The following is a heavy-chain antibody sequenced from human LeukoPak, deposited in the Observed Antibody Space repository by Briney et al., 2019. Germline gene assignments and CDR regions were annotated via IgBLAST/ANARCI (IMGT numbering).Heavy chain of an antibody. J-gene: IGHJ4*02. D-gene: IGHD2-2*01. Sequence: PGGSLRLSCAASGFTFSSYCMNWVRQAPGKGLEWVSSTSSSSYIYNADSVKGRFTISRDNAKNSLYLQMNSLRAEDTAVYYCARGTPIVVVPAALYYFDYWGQGTLVTVSS. V-gene: IGHV3-21*01. CDR2: TSSSSYI. CDR3: ARGTPIVVVPAALYYFDY. CDR1: GFTFSSYC.